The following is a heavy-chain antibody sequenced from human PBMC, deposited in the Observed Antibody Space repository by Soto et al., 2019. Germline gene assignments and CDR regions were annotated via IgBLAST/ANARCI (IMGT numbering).Heavy chain of an antibody. D-gene: IGHD2-2*01. CDR2: VSASGRTT. CDR1: GFALSNYA. CDR3: AKDRSHYAPSGWFAP. J-gene: IGHJ5*02. Sequence: GGSLILSCAASGFALSNYAMNWVRQAPGKGLEWVSVVSASGRTTYYADSVKGRFTISRDTSKNTLYLQMNSLRAEDTAVYYYAKDRSHYAPSGWFAPWGQATLVT. V-gene: IGHV3-23*01.